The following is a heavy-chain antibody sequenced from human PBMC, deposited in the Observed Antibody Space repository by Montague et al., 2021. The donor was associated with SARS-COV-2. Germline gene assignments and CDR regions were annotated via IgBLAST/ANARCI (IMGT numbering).Heavy chain of an antibody. Sequence: PAQVKPTQTLTLTCTFSGFSLSTSGVGVGWIRQPPGKALEWLALIYWDDDKRYSPSLKSRLTITKDTSKNQVVLTMTNMDPVDTATYYCAHRKVLAAAWDYWGQGTLVTVSS. CDR1: GFSLSTSGVG. J-gene: IGHJ4*02. CDR2: IYWDDDK. V-gene: IGHV2-5*02. CDR3: AHRKVLAAAWDY. D-gene: IGHD6-13*01.